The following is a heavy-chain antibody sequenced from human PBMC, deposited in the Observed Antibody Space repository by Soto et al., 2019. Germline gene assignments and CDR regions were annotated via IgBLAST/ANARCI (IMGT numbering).Heavy chain of an antibody. J-gene: IGHJ4*02. Sequence: EVQLVESGGGLVQPGGSLRLSCAASGFTFSSYSMNWVRQAPGKGLEWVSYISSSSSTIYYADSVKGRFTISRDNAKNSLYMQMNSLRDEDTAVYYCARDLGIAAAGTECDFDYWGQGTLVTVSS. V-gene: IGHV3-48*02. CDR2: ISSSSSTI. CDR1: GFTFSSYS. D-gene: IGHD6-13*01. CDR3: ARDLGIAAAGTECDFDY.